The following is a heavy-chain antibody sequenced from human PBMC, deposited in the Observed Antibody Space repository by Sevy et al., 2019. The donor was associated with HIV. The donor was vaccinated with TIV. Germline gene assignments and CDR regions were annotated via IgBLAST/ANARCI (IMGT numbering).Heavy chain of an antibody. CDR3: ARDLGIAVAPDY. CDR1: GFTFNTYG. CDR2: IYYDGNNK. J-gene: IGHJ4*02. V-gene: IGHV3-33*01. D-gene: IGHD6-19*01. Sequence: GGSLRLSCAASGFTFNTYGMHWARQAPGKGLEWVALIYYDGNNKVYADSVKGRFTISRDNSKNTLFLQMNSLRAEDTAFYYCARDLGIAVAPDYWGQGTLVTVSS.